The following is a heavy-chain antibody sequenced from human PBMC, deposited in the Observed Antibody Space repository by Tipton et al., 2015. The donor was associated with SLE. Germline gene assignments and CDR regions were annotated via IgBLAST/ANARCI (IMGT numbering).Heavy chain of an antibody. J-gene: IGHJ4*02. V-gene: IGHV4-4*02. CDR3: ARGGYSSGWDLDY. CDR2: IYHSGST. Sequence: TLSLTCAVSGGSISSSNWWSWVRQPPGKGLEWIGEIYHSGSTNYNPSLKSRVTISVDTSKNQFSLKLSSVTAADTAVYYCARGGYSSGWDLDYWGQGTLVTVSS. D-gene: IGHD6-19*01. CDR1: GGSISSSNW.